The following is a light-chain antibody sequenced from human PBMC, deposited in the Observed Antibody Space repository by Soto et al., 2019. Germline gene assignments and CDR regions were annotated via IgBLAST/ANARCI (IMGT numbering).Light chain of an antibody. V-gene: IGKV3-15*01. Sequence: EIVMTQSPATLSVSPGERATLSCRASQSVSSSLAWYQQKPDQAPRLLIYGASTRATGIPARFGGSGSGTEFTLTISSLQSEDFAVYYCQQYNDWPPLTFGGGTKVEIK. J-gene: IGKJ4*01. CDR1: QSVSSS. CDR2: GAS. CDR3: QQYNDWPPLT.